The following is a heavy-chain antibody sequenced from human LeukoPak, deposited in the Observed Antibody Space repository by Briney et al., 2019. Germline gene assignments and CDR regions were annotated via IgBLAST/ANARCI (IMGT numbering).Heavy chain of an antibody. V-gene: IGHV3-15*01. CDR2: IKSKTDGGTT. J-gene: IGHJ4*02. Sequence: GGSLRLSCAASGFTFSNAWMSWVRQAPGKGLEWVGRIKSKTDGGTTDYAAPVKGRFTISRDDSKNTLYLQMNSLKTEATAVSYCTTAQYYYDSSGYSFDYWGQGTLVTVSS. CDR3: TTAQYYYDSSGYSFDY. D-gene: IGHD3-22*01. CDR1: GFTFSNAW.